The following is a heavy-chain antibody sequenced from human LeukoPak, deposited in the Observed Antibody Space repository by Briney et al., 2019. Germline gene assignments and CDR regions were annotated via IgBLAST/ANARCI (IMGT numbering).Heavy chain of an antibody. CDR2: ITGGGTFT. CDR3: VTGDNPDYTWENHRLDAFDI. D-gene: IGHD3-16*01. V-gene: IGHV3-21*01. CDR1: GFSFSQHS. J-gene: IGHJ3*02. Sequence: GGSLRLSCEASGFSFSQHSMGWVRLAPGKGLEWVSSITGGGTFTFYADSVKGRFTVSRDNANNLLFLQLHSLRADDTAIYYCVTGDNPDYTWENHRLDAFDIWGQGAMVTVSS.